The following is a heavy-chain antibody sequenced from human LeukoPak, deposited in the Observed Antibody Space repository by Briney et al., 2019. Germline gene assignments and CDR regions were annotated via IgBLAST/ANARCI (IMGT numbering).Heavy chain of an antibody. D-gene: IGHD3-9*01. CDR1: GFTFSISA. J-gene: IGHJ4*02. CDR3: AKVSESNYDILTGYYTPYYFDY. Sequence: GGSLRLSCAASGFTFSISAMSWVRQAPGKGLEWVSGISDSGGSTFYADSVKGRFTISRDNSKNILYLQTNSLRADDTAVYYCAKVSESNYDILTGYYTPYYFDYWGQGTLVTVSS. V-gene: IGHV3-23*01. CDR2: ISDSGGST.